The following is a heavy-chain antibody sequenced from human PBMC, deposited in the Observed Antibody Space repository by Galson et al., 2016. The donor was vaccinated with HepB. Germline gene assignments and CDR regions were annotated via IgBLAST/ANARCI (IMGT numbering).Heavy chain of an antibody. Sequence: PALVKPTQTLTLTCAFSGFSLSTRAMRMAWIRQPPGKALEWLARIDWDDDKFYSTSLKTRLTVSKDTSKNQVVLTMTNMDPADTATYYCARNPPGSGRGYFDYWGQGTLVTVSS. V-gene: IGHV2-70*04. CDR2: IDWDDDK. D-gene: IGHD3-10*01. CDR1: GFSLSTRAMR. CDR3: ARNPPGSGRGYFDY. J-gene: IGHJ4*02.